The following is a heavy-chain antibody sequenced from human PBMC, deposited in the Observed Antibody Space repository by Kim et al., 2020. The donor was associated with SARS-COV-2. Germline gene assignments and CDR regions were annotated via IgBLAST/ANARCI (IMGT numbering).Heavy chain of an antibody. CDR2: ISSDGTQK. D-gene: IGHD3-10*01. CDR1: GFAFSDSP. V-gene: IGHV3-30*04. Sequence: GGSLRRSCATSGFAFSDSPLHWVRQSPGTGLEWVALISSDGTQKNYANSVMGRFTISRDISKRTLFLQMNSLRPEDTAVYYCATDWAAFSSETYVFDFRGRGTLVTVSS. J-gene: IGHJ4*02. CDR3: ATDWAAFSSETYVFDF.